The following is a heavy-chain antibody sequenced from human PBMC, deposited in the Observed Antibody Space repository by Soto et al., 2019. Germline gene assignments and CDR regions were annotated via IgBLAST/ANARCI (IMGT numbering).Heavy chain of an antibody. CDR2: ISAYNGNT. CDR3: ARCQQQLVTPHDYYYYYYMDV. D-gene: IGHD6-13*01. Sequence: QVQLVQSGAEVKKPGASVKVSCKASGYTFTSYGISWVRQAPGQGLEWMGWISAYNGNTNYAQKLQRRVTMTTDTSTSTAYMELRSLRSDDTAVYYCARCQQQLVTPHDYYYYYYMDVWGKGTTVTVSS. J-gene: IGHJ6*03. CDR1: GYTFTSYG. V-gene: IGHV1-18*01.